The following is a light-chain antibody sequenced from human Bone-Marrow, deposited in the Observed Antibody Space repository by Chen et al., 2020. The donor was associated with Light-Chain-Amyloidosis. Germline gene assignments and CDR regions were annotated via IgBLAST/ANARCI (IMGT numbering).Light chain of an antibody. V-gene: IGKV1-5*03. CDR1: QSISDS. CDR2: KAS. Sequence: DIQMTQSPSTLSASIGDRVTITCRASQSISDSLAWYQQKPGKPPKFLIYKASTLASGVPSRVSGSGSGTEFTLTITSLQPDDFATYYCQQYKTYYTFGQGTKLEI. CDR3: QQYKTYYT. J-gene: IGKJ2*01.